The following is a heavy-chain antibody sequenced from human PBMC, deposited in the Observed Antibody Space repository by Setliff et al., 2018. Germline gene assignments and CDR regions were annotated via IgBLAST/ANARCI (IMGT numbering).Heavy chain of an antibody. D-gene: IGHD3-22*01. CDR1: GYDFNTYW. Sequence: GESLKISCKASGYDFNTYWIAWVRQRPGNGLEWMAFIRYGSYQQTYADSVRGRFTISRDDSRNTVLLQMNNLRTDDTAVYYCARGEKYYYESSGYSLDAWGLGTLVT. J-gene: IGHJ5*02. CDR3: ARGEKYYYESSGYSLDA. V-gene: IGHV3-30*02. CDR2: IRYGSYQQ.